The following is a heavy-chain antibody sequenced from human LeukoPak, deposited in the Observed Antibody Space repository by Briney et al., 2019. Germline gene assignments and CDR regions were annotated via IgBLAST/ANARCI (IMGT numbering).Heavy chain of an antibody. Sequence: SETLSLTCTVSGGSISSYYWNWIRQPPGKGLEWIGYIYYSGSTNFNPSLKSRVTISVDTSKNHFSLKLSSVTAADTAVYYCAREREYCSGGSCRRWFDPWGQGTLVTVSS. J-gene: IGHJ5*02. CDR1: GGSISSYY. CDR3: AREREYCSGGSCRRWFDP. CDR2: IYYSGST. V-gene: IGHV4-59*01. D-gene: IGHD2-15*01.